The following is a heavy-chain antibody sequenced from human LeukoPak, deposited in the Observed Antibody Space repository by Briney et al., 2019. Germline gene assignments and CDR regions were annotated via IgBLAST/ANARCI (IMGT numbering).Heavy chain of an antibody. Sequence: ASVKVSCKASGYTFTSYAMHWVRQAPGQRLEWMGWINAGNGNTKYSQKFQGRVTITRDTSASTAYMELSSLRSEDTAVYYCLRDCNNIRCSGARMDVWGQGTTVIVSS. CDR1: GYTFTSYA. CDR2: INAGNGNT. CDR3: LRDCNNIRCSGARMDV. V-gene: IGHV1-3*01. J-gene: IGHJ6*02. D-gene: IGHD2/OR15-2a*01.